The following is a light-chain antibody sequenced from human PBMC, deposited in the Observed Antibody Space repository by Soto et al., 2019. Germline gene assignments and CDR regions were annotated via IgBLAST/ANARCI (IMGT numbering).Light chain of an antibody. CDR3: QQRSNSPQT. Sequence: VMRQSPGTLFVSPGEGATLSCMAIQGIGDTLAWYQHKPGQTPRLLIYDTSTRATGVPTRSSGSGSGTDFTLTISSLAPEDFEVYYCQQRSNSPQTFGQGTKVDNK. CDR2: DTS. V-gene: IGKV3-11*01. J-gene: IGKJ1*01. CDR1: QGIGDT.